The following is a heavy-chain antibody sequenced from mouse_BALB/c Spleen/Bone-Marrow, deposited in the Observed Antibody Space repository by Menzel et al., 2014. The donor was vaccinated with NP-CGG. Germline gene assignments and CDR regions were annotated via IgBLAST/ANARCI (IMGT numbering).Heavy chain of an antibody. Sequence: EVQLQESGPELVKPGASVKMSCKASGYTFTSYIMHWVKQKPGQGLERIGYINPYNDGTKYNEKSKGKATLTSDKSSSTAYMELSSLTSEGSAVYYCARRWLPYAMDYWGQGTSVTVSS. V-gene: IGHV1-14*01. CDR1: GYTFTSYI. J-gene: IGHJ4*01. CDR3: ARRWLPYAMDY. CDR2: INPYNDGT. D-gene: IGHD2-3*01.